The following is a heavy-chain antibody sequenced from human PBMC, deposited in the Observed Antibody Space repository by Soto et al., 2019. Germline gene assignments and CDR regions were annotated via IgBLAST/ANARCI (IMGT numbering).Heavy chain of an antibody. CDR3: ARDIAVAANWFDP. CDR2: IKQDGSEK. V-gene: IGHV3-7*01. D-gene: IGHD6-19*01. Sequence: EVQLVESGGGLVQPGGSLRLSCAASGFTFISYWMSWVRQAPGKGLEWVANIKQDGSEKYYVDSVKGRFTISRDNAKNSLYLQMNSLRAEDTAVYYCARDIAVAANWFDPWGQGTLVTVSS. CDR1: GFTFISYW. J-gene: IGHJ5*02.